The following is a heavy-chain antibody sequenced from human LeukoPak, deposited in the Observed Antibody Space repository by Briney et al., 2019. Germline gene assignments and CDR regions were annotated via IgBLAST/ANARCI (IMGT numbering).Heavy chain of an antibody. D-gene: IGHD4-17*01. CDR2: ISGRGGAT. CDR3: VSLPRTTVTTSGDY. J-gene: IGHJ4*02. CDR1: RFTFSIYA. Sequence: GGSLRLSCSASRFTFSIYAMHWVRQAPGKGLEYVSAISGRGGATYYEDSVKGRFTISRDNSKNTLYLQISSLRPEDPAIYYCVSLPRTTVTTSGDYWGQGTLVTVSS. V-gene: IGHV3-64D*06.